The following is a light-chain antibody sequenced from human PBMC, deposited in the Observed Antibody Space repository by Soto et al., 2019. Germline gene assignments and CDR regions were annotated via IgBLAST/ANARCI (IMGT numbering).Light chain of an antibody. CDR1: SSDVGSYNL. Sequence: QSVLTQPASVSGCRGQWITISCTGTSSDVGSYNLVSWYQQHPGKAPKLMIYEVSKRPSGVSNRFSGSKSGNTASLTISGLQAEDEADYYCCSYAGSLYVFGTGTKVTVL. V-gene: IGLV2-23*02. CDR2: EVS. J-gene: IGLJ1*01. CDR3: CSYAGSLYV.